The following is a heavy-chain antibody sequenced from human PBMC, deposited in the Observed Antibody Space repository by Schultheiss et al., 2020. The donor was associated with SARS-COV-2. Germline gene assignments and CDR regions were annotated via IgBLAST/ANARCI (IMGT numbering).Heavy chain of an antibody. CDR2: ISSNGGST. Sequence: GGSLRLSCVASGFTFSSYAMSWVRQAPGKGLEYVSAISSNGGSTYYADSVKGRFTISRDNSKNTLYLQMNSLRAEDTAVYYCAKGGGGYYDYYYGMDVWGQGTTVTVSS. CDR3: AKGGGGYYDYYYGMDV. J-gene: IGHJ6*02. D-gene: IGHD3-3*01. V-gene: IGHV3-64*04. CDR1: GFTFSSYA.